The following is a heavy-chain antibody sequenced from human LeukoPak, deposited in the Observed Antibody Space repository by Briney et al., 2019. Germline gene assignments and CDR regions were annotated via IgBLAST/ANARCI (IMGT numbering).Heavy chain of an antibody. V-gene: IGHV3-30*18. CDR3: AKESYYDSSGYSGRGADYFDY. Sequence: PGGSLRLSCAASGFTFSSYGMHWVRQAPGKGLEGVAVISYDGSNKYYAASVKGRFTISRDNSKNTLYLQMNSLRAEDTAVYYCAKESYYDSSGYSGRGADYFDYWGQGTLVTVSS. D-gene: IGHD3-22*01. CDR2: ISYDGSNK. J-gene: IGHJ4*02. CDR1: GFTFSSYG.